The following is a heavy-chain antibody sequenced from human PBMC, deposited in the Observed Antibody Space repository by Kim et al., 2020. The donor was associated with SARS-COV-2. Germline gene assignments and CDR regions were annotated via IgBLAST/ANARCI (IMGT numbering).Heavy chain of an antibody. J-gene: IGHJ6*02. CDR2: GGTT. V-gene: IGHV3-49*02. Sequence: GGTTDYAASVKGRFTISRDDSKSIAYLQMNSLKTEDTAVYYCTRDHGMDVWGQGTTVTVSS. CDR3: TRDHGMDV.